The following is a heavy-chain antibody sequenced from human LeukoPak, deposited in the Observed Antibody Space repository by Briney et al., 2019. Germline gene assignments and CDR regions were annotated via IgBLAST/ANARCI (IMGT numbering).Heavy chain of an antibody. CDR3: AREQGYSSSWYVPSYYYYYGMDV. CDR1: GFAFSHYG. J-gene: IGHJ6*02. V-gene: IGHV3-33*05. Sequence: EPGVSLRLSCAPSGFAFSHYGMHWVRQAPGKGLEWVAAISFDGTVQHYAESVKGRATISRDNSKNTLYLQMNSLRAEDTAVYYCAREQGYSSSWYVPSYYYYYGMDVWGQGTTVTVSS. CDR2: ISFDGTVQ. D-gene: IGHD6-13*01.